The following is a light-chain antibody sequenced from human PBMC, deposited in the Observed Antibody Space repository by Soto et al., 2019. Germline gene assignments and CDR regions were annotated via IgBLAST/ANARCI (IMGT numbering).Light chain of an antibody. CDR2: ATS. V-gene: IGKV1-27*01. CDR1: QGIAPY. J-gene: IGKJ4*01. CDR3: QKYNSAPLT. Sequence: DVQMTQSPSSLSASVGDRVTITCRASQGIAPYLAWFQQKPGKVPRLLIYATSTLQSGVPSRFSGSGSGTDFTLTISSLQPEDVATDDCQKYNSAPLTFGGGTKVESK.